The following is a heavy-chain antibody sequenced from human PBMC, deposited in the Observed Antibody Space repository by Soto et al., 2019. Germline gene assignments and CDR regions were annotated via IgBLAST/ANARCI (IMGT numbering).Heavy chain of an antibody. Sequence: QVQLVQSGAEMKKPGSSVKVSCQSSGGTFNTYTMNWVRQDPGQGPEWMGDISPMFGAANYAPKFQGRVTITADESTGTSYMQLSSLMSEDPALYFCAREVQVHTPAFVYWGHGTLVTVSS. D-gene: IGHD3-10*01. CDR3: AREVQVHTPAFVY. CDR1: GGTFNTYT. CDR2: ISPMFGAA. J-gene: IGHJ4*01. V-gene: IGHV1-69*19.